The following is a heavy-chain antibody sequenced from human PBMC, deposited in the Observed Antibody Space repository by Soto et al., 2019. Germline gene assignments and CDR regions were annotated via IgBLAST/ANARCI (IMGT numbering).Heavy chain of an antibody. D-gene: IGHD6-19*01. J-gene: IGHJ1*01. CDR1: GFSVTANY. Sequence: GGSLRLSCEVSGFSVTANYMSWVRQAPGKGLEWVSGISGSGDSTYYADSVKGRFTISRDNSKNTLYLQMNSLRAEDTAVYYCAKGVPGIAVAGTGYFQHWGQGTLVTVSS. V-gene: IGHV3-23*01. CDR3: AKGVPGIAVAGTGYFQH. CDR2: ISGSGDST.